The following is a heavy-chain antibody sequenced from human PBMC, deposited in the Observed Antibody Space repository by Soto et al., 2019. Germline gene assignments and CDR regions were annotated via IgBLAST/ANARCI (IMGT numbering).Heavy chain of an antibody. J-gene: IGHJ4*02. CDR2: ISGNGGST. CDR3: ARLGGYSGYDPFDY. Sequence: EVQLLESGGGLVEPGGSLRLSCAASGSHFTICALAGFRKAPGKGLDWVSVISGNGGSTYYPDSVKGRFSISRDISKNTLFLEMNSLRAEDTAIYYCARLGGYSGYDPFDYWGQGTLVTVSS. CDR1: GSHFTICA. D-gene: IGHD5-12*01. V-gene: IGHV3-23*01.